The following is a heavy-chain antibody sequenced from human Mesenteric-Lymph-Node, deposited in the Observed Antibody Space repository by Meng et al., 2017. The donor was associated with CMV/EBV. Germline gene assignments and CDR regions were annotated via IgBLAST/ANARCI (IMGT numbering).Heavy chain of an antibody. CDR3: ARLGTRAYYYYGMDV. CDR1: GGSISNYF. Sequence: SETLSLTCTVSGGSISNYFWTWIRQSPGTGLEWIGYASSSGSTNYNPSLKSRVTISVDRSRNQFSLKLRSVTAADTAVYYCARLGTRAYYYYGMDVWGQGTTVTVSS. D-gene: IGHD1-14*01. J-gene: IGHJ6*02. V-gene: IGHV4-59*08. CDR2: ASSSGST.